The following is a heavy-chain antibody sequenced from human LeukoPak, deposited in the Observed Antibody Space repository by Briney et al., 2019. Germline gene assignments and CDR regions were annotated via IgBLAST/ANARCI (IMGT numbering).Heavy chain of an antibody. V-gene: IGHV1-2*02. CDR2: INPNSGGT. J-gene: IGHJ4*02. CDR3: ATRTASGGHFDY. D-gene: IGHD1-1*01. Sequence: ASVKVSCKASGYTFTDYYMHWVRQAPGQGLEWMGWINPNSGGTIYAQNFQGRVTMTRDTSISTAYMELSSLRSEDTAVYYCATRTASGGHFDYWGQGTLVTVSS. CDR1: GYTFTDYY.